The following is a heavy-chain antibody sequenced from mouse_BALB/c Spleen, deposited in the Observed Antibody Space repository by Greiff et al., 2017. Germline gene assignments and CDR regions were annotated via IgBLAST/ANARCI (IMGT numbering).Heavy chain of an antibody. CDR3: TRDGTYYFDY. Sequence: EVKLEESGGGLVQPGGSMKLSCVASGFTFSNYWMNWVRQSPEKGLEWVAEIRLKSNNYATHYAESVKGRFTISRDDSKSSVYLQMNNLRAEDTGIYYCTRDGTYYFDYWGQGTTLTVSS. CDR1: GFTFSNYW. D-gene: IGHD4-1*01. J-gene: IGHJ2*01. CDR2: IRLKSNNYAT. V-gene: IGHV6-6*02.